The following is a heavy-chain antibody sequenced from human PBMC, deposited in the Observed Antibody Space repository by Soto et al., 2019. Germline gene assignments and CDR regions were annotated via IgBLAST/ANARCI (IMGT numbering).Heavy chain of an antibody. CDR1: GFTVSSNY. J-gene: IGHJ6*03. CDR2: IYSGGST. V-gene: IGHV3-66*01. Sequence: GGSLRLSCAASGFTVSSNYMSWVRQAPGKGLEWVSVIYSGGSTYYADSVKGRFTISRDNSKNTLYLQMNSLRAEDTAVYYCARASGLLWFGELYYMDVWGKGTTVTVSS. CDR3: ARASGLLWFGELYYMDV. D-gene: IGHD3-10*01.